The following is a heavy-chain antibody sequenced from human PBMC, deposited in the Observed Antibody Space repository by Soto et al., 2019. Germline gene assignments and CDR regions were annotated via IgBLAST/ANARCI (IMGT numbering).Heavy chain of an antibody. Sequence: PGGSLRLSCAASGFTFSSYGMHWVRQAPGKGLEWVAVIWYDGSNKYYADSVKGRFTISRDNSKNTLYLQMNSLRAEDTAVYYCARDLDSGYGASGYWGQGTLVTISS. D-gene: IGHD5-12*01. CDR1: GFTFSSYG. V-gene: IGHV3-33*01. CDR2: IWYDGSNK. CDR3: ARDLDSGYGASGY. J-gene: IGHJ4*02.